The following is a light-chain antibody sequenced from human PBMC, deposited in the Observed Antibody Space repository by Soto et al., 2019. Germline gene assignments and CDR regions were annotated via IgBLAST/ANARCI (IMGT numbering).Light chain of an antibody. Sequence: DIQMTQSPSSLSASLGDRVTVTCRASQSISTYLNWFQQRPGKAPKILIYGAYTLQDGVPSRFSGSVSETEFTLTISSLQPEDFATYYGQQSFGAPRTFGQGTRVDI. V-gene: IGKV1-39*01. CDR2: GAY. J-gene: IGKJ1*01. CDR3: QQSFGAPRT. CDR1: QSISTY.